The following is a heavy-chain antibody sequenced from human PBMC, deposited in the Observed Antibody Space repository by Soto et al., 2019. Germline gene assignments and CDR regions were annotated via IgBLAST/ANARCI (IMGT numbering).Heavy chain of an antibody. V-gene: IGHV1-69*02. Sequence: QVQLVQSGAEVKKPGSSVKVSCPASRGTFHFYSLSWVRQAPGQGLAWVGRVIPMVGMSEYAQKFQGRVTITADKSTCTAYMKLRSLGSEDMAVYYCATNYGSGSAHFDYWGQGTLVTVSS. CDR1: RGTFHFYS. CDR2: VIPMVGMS. D-gene: IGHD3-10*01. J-gene: IGHJ4*02. CDR3: ATNYGSGSAHFDY.